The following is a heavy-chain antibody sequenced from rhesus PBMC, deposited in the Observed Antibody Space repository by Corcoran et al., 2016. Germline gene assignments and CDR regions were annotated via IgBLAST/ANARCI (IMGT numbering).Heavy chain of an antibody. CDR1: GFTFSDHY. V-gene: IGHV3-184*01. CDR2: IRSKAYGGTA. J-gene: IGHJ4*01. D-gene: IGHD4-23*01. Sequence: EVQLVESGGGLVQPGGSLRLSCAASGFTFSDHYMYWVRQAPGKGLEWVGFIRSKAYGGTAEYVASVKGRFTISRDNAKNSLSLQMSSLRAEDTAVYYCTRTGYSNYGDFDYWGQGVLVTVSS. CDR3: TRTGYSNYGDFDY.